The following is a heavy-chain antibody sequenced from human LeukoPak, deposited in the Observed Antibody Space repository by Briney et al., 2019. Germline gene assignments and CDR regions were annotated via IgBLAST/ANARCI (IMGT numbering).Heavy chain of an antibody. CDR3: ARLRYYGMDV. CDR1: GFTFSSYA. Sequence: GGSLRLSCAAPGFTFSSYAMSWVRQAPGKGLEWVSAISGSGGSTYYADSVKGRFTISRDNSKNTLYLQMNSLRAEDTAVYYCARLRYYGMDVWGQGTTVTVSS. CDR2: ISGSGGST. D-gene: IGHD2-15*01. V-gene: IGHV3-23*01. J-gene: IGHJ6*02.